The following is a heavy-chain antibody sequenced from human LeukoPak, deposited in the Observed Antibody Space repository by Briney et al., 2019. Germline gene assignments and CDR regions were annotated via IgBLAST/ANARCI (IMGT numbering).Heavy chain of an antibody. D-gene: IGHD1-26*01. CDR1: GFTFIDHG. V-gene: IGHV3-23*01. CDR2: IDTRGENT. CDR3: AKNSGTYYY. Sequence: GVSLRLSCATSGFTFIDHGMTWVRQAPGRGLEWVSTIDTRGENTFYADAVKGRFTISRDNSKNTVYLQMDSLRVEDTAIYYCAKNSGTYYYWGQGALVTV. J-gene: IGHJ4*02.